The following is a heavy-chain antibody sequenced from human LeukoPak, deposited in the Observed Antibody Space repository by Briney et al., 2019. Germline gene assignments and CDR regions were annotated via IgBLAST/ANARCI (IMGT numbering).Heavy chain of an antibody. D-gene: IGHD5-24*01. V-gene: IGHV5-51*01. Sequence: GESLKISCKASGYTFTSYWIGWVRQLPGKGLEWMGIIYPVDSDTRYSPSFQGQVTMSADKSISTAYLQWSSLKASDTAMYYCVKRGGDGYNYFDFWGLGTLVTVSS. CDR3: VKRGGDGYNYFDF. J-gene: IGHJ4*02. CDR1: GYTFTSYW. CDR2: IYPVDSDT.